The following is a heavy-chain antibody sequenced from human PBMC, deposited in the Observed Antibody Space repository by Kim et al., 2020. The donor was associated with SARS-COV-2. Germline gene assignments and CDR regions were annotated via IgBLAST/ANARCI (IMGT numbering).Heavy chain of an antibody. V-gene: IGHV4-34*01. Sequence: SETLSLTCAVYGGSFSGYYWSWIRQPPGKGLEWIGEINHSGSTNYNPSLKSRVTISVDTSKNQFSLKLSSVTAADTAVYYCARTYGMDVWGQGTTVTVSS. CDR1: GGSFSGYY. CDR3: ARTYGMDV. J-gene: IGHJ6*02. CDR2: INHSGST.